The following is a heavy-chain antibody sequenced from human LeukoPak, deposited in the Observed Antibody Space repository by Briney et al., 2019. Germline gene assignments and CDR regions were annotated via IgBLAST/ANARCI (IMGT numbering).Heavy chain of an antibody. J-gene: IGHJ5*02. CDR3: ARDLFYGGNSLGWFDP. CDR1: GFTFSDYY. D-gene: IGHD4-23*01. CDR2: ISSSGSTI. Sequence: GGSLRLSCAASGFTFSDYYMSWIRQAPGKGLEWVSYISSSGSTIYYADSVKGRFTISRDNAKNSLYLQMNSLTADDTALYYCARDLFYGGNSLGWFDPWGQGTLVTVSS. V-gene: IGHV3-11*01.